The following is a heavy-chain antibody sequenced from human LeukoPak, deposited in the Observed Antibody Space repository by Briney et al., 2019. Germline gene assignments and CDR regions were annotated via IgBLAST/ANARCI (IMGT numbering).Heavy chain of an antibody. CDR3: ARDRGTMVRGVITELDY. CDR1: GYTFTGYY. D-gene: IGHD3-10*01. CDR2: INPNSADT. J-gene: IGHJ4*02. Sequence: GASVKVSCKASGYTFTGYYLHWVRQAPGQGLEWMGWINPNSADTQYTQKFQGRVTVTSDTSISTAYMELSRLRSDDTAVYYCARDRGTMVRGVITELDYWGQGTLVTVSS. V-gene: IGHV1-2*02.